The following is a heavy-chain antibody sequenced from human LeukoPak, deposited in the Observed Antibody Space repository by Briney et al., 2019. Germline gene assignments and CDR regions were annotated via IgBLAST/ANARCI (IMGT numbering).Heavy chain of an antibody. J-gene: IGHJ4*02. CDR1: GFTFSSYG. D-gene: IGHD3-22*01. V-gene: IGHV3-30*02. CDR3: AKTDKGYYDSSRWTW. Sequence: GGSLRLSCAASGFTFSSYGMHWVRQAPGKGLEWVAFIRYDGSNKYYADSVKGRFTISRDNSKNTLYLQMNSLRAEDTAVYYCAKTDKGYYDSSRWTWWGQGTLVTVSS. CDR2: IRYDGSNK.